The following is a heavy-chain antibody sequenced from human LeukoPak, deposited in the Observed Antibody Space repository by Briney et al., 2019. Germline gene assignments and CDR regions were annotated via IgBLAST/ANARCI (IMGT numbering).Heavy chain of an antibody. CDR1: GFIFDDYA. D-gene: IGHD3-10*01. CDR3: AKDFYYGSGRPKYYFDY. Sequence: GRSLRLSCAASGFIFDDYAMHWVRQAPGKGLEWVSGISWNSGSIGYADSVKGRFTISRDNAKNSLYLQMNSLRAEDTALYYCAKDFYYGSGRPKYYFDYWGQGTLVTVSS. V-gene: IGHV3-9*01. J-gene: IGHJ4*02. CDR2: ISWNSGSI.